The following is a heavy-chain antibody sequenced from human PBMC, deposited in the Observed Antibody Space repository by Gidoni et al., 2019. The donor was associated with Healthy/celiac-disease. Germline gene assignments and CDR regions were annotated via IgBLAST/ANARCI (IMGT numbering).Heavy chain of an antibody. CDR2: ISYDGSNK. D-gene: IGHD1-26*01. V-gene: IGHV3-30*18. CDR1: GFPFSSYG. CDR3: AKGWGVGATNDY. J-gene: IGHJ4*02. Sequence: QVQLVESGGGVVQPGRSLRLSCAASGFPFSSYGMHWVRQAPGKGLEWVAVISYDGSNKYYADSVKGRFTISRDNSKNTLYLQMNSLRAEDTAVYYCAKGWGVGATNDYWGQGTLVTVSS.